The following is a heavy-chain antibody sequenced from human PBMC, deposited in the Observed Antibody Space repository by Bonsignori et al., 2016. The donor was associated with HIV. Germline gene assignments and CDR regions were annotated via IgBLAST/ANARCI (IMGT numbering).Heavy chain of an antibody. CDR2: MNPNSGNT. Sequence: VRQMPGKGLEWMGWMNPNSGNTGYAQKFQGRVTMTRNTSISTAYMELSSLRSEDTAVYYCARAYSSGWYFSYYYYMDVWGKGTTVTVSS. J-gene: IGHJ6*03. V-gene: IGHV1-8*01. D-gene: IGHD6-19*01. CDR3: ARAYSSGWYFSYYYYMDV.